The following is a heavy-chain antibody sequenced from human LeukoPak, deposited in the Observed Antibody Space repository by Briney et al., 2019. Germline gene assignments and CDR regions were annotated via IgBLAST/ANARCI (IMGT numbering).Heavy chain of an antibody. CDR2: IWYDGSNK. Sequence: SGGSLRLSCAASGFTFSSYGMHWVRQAPGKGLEWVAVIWYDGSNKYYADSVKGRFTISRDNSKNTLYLQMNSLRAEDTAVYYCARDRYYDSSGYYSYYFDYWGQGALVTVSS. D-gene: IGHD3-22*01. V-gene: IGHV3-33*01. CDR3: ARDRYYDSSGYYSYYFDY. CDR1: GFTFSSYG. J-gene: IGHJ4*02.